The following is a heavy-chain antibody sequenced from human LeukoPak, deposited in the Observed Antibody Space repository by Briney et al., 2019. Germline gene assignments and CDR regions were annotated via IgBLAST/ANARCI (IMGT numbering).Heavy chain of an antibody. CDR3: ARSSYSSSSSV. D-gene: IGHD6-6*01. Sequence: GGSLRLSCAVSGFTFSGFWMSWSRQAPGKGLEWVASINSDGSEGYYADVVKGRITISRDNAKNSLYLQINSLRAEDTAVYYCARSSYSSSSSVWGQGTMVTVSS. CDR2: INSDGSEG. J-gene: IGHJ3*01. CDR1: GFTFSGFW. V-gene: IGHV3-7*03.